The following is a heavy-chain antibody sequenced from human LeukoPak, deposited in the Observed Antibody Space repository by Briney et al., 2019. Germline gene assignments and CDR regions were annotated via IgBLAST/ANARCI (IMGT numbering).Heavy chain of an antibody. CDR1: GFTFSSSD. V-gene: IGHV3-30*02. CDR3: AKDLPGIAAAGMFY. J-gene: IGHJ4*02. Sequence: PGGSLRLSCAASGFTFSSSDMHWVRQAPGKGLEWVAFIRYDGSDKYYTDSVKGQFTISRDNSKNTLYLQMNSLRAEDTAVYYCAKDLPGIAAAGMFYWGQGTLVTVSS. CDR2: IRYDGSDK. D-gene: IGHD6-13*01.